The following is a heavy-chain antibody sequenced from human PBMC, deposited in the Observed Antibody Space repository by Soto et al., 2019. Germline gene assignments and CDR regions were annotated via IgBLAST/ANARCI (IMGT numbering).Heavy chain of an antibody. Sequence: QVQLVESGGGVVQPGRSLRLSCAASGFTFSSYAMHWVCQAPGKGLEWVAVISYDGSNKYYADSVKGRFTISRYNSKHTLYLQMNSLRAEDTAVYYCARGGWGLRSAQGSYGMDVWGQETTVTVSS. CDR1: GFTFSSYA. CDR2: ISYDGSNK. D-gene: IGHD1-26*01. V-gene: IGHV3-30-3*01. CDR3: ARGGWGLRSAQGSYGMDV. J-gene: IGHJ6*02.